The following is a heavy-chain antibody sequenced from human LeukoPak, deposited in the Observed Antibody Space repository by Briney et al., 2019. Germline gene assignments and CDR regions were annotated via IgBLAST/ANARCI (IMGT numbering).Heavy chain of an antibody. V-gene: IGHV4-34*01. Sequence: PSETLSLTCAVYGGSFSGYYWSWIRQPPGKGLEWIGEINHSGSTNYNPSLKSRVTISVDKSKNQFSLKLSSVTAADTAVYYCARPYYYYMDVWGTGTTVTVSS. J-gene: IGHJ6*03. CDR3: ARPYYYYMDV. CDR2: INHSGST. CDR1: GGSFSGYY.